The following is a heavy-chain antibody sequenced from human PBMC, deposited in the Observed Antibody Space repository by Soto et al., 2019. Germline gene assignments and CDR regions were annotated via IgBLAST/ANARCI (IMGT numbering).Heavy chain of an antibody. V-gene: IGHV1-18*01. D-gene: IGHD4-17*01. Sequence: SVNVSCKSSVYTFINQGISWVRQAPGQGLEWMGWISAYNGNTNYAQRLQGRVTMTTDTSTSTVYMELRSPIFDDTAVYYCARDLTVTTEAAGYWGQGTLVTVCS. CDR3: ARDLTVTTEAAGY. CDR2: ISAYNGNT. CDR1: VYTFINQG. J-gene: IGHJ4*02.